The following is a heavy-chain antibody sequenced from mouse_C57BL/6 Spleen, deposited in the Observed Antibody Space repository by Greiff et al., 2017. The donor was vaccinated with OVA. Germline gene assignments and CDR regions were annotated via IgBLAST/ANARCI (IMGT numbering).Heavy chain of an antibody. Sequence: EVQVVESGGDLVKPGGSLKLSCAASGFTFSSYGMSWVRQTPDKRLEWVATISSGGSYTYYPDSVKGRFTISRDNAKNILYLQMSSLKSEDTAMYYCARHPVGYWGQGTTLTVSS. D-gene: IGHD1-3*01. CDR3: ARHPVGY. CDR1: GFTFSSYG. V-gene: IGHV5-6*01. CDR2: ISSGGSYT. J-gene: IGHJ2*01.